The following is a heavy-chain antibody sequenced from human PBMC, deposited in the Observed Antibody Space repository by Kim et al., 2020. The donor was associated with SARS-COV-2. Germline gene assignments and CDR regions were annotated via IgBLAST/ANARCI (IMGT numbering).Heavy chain of an antibody. CDR3: ARDTWSRLRGLTYSYYGMDV. CDR1: GFTFSSCA. V-gene: IGHV3-30-3*01. CDR2: ISYDGSNK. D-gene: IGHD3-10*01. Sequence: VGSLRLSCAASGFTFSSCAIHWVRQAPGKGLEWVAVISYDGSNKNYADSVKGRFTISRDNSKNTLYLQMNSLRAEDTALYYCARDTWSRLRGLTYSYYGMDVWGQGTTVTVSS. J-gene: IGHJ6*02.